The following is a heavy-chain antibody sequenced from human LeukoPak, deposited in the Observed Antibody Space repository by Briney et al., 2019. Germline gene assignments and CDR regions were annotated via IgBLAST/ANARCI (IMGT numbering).Heavy chain of an antibody. Sequence: GGSLRLSCAASGFTFSNYAMTWVRQAPGKGLEWVSIISATGFSIYYADSVKGRFTISRDNSKNTLYLRMSSLSADDTAVYYCAKGYRPKESSVHFYFDYWGQGTLVTVSS. CDR3: AKGYRPKESSVHFYFDY. D-gene: IGHD6-19*01. J-gene: IGHJ4*02. CDR2: ISATGFSI. CDR1: GFTFSNYA. V-gene: IGHV3-23*01.